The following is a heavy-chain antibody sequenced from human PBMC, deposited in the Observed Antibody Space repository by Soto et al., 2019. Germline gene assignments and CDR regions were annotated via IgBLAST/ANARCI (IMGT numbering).Heavy chain of an antibody. V-gene: IGHV4-31*03. CDR3: ARDDGGGRYYYGMDV. Sequence: QVQLQESGPGLVKPSQTLSLTCTVSGGSISSGGYYWSWIRQHPGKGLEWIGYIYYSGSTYYNPSPKSRVTISADTSKNQFSLKLSSVTAADTAVYYWARDDGGGRYYYGMDVWGQGTTVTVSS. CDR2: IYYSGST. J-gene: IGHJ6*02. CDR1: GGSISSGGYY. D-gene: IGHD2-15*01.